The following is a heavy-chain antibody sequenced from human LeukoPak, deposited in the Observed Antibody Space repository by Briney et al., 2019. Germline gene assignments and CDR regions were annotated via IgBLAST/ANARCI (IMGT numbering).Heavy chain of an antibody. J-gene: IGHJ4*02. V-gene: IGHV3-11*04. CDR1: GFTFSDYY. CDR2: ISSSGSTI. Sequence: GGSLRLSCAASGFTFSDYYMSWIRQAPGKGLEWVSYISSSGSTIYYADSVKGRFTISRDNAKNSLYLQMNSLRAEDTAVYYCARESSSSVPSTFDYWGQGTLVTVSS. D-gene: IGHD6-13*01. CDR3: ARESSSSVPSTFDY.